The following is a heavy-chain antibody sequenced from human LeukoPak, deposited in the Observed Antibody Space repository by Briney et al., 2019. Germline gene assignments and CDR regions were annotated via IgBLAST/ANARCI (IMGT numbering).Heavy chain of an antibody. V-gene: IGHV1-2*02. J-gene: IGHJ4*02. D-gene: IGHD3-10*01. CDR3: ARHLWNAYYYGSGSYSPFDY. Sequence: SSVKVSCKASGYTFTGYYMHWVRQAPGQGLEWMGWIYPNSGCTNYAQKFQGRVTMTRDTSISTAYMELSRLRSDDTAVYYCARHLWNAYYYGSGSYSPFDYWGQGTLVTVSS. CDR1: GYTFTGYY. CDR2: IYPNSGCT.